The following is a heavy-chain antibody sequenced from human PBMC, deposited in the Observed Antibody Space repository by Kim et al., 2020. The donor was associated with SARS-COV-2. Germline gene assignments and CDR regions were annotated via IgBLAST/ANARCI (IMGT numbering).Heavy chain of an antibody. CDR1: GFTFKNYA. CDR2: IGDSGSGR. D-gene: IGHD2-8*02. CDR3: AKGIIAAVRGVFDI. J-gene: IGHJ3*02. Sequence: GGSLRLSCAASGFTFKNYAMTWVCQAPGKGLEWVSSIGDSGSGRYYADSVKGRFTASRDNSYNTLYLQMSSLRAEDTAIYFCAKGIIAAVRGVFDIWGQGTMVTVSS. V-gene: IGHV3-23*01.